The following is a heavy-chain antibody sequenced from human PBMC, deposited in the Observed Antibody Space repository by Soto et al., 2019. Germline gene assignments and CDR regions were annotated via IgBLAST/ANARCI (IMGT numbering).Heavy chain of an antibody. CDR1: GFTFSSYN. CDR2: ISSSGFDI. V-gene: IGHV3-21*06. CDR3: AKGISGAARPNPFDY. D-gene: IGHD6-6*01. Sequence: PGGSLRLSCAASGFTFSSYNMNWVRQAPGKGLEWVSSISSSGFDIYYADSVKGRFSISRDNAKNSLYLQMNSLRADDTAVYYCAKGISGAARPNPFDYWGQGTLVTVSS. J-gene: IGHJ4*02.